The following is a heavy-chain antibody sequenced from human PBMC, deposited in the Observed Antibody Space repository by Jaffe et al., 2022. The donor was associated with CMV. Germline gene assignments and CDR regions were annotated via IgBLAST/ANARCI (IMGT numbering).Heavy chain of an antibody. CDR2: IYSGGST. J-gene: IGHJ6*04. D-gene: IGHD3-9*01. V-gene: IGHV3-66*01. CDR3: ARADVLRYFDWPPATDV. CDR1: GFTVSSNY. Sequence: EVQLVESGGGLVQPGGSLRLSCAASGFTVSSNYMSWVRQAPGKGLEWVSVIYSGGSTYYADSVKGRFTISRDNSKNTLYLQMNSLRAEDTAVYYCARADVLRYFDWPPATDVWGKGTTVTVSS.